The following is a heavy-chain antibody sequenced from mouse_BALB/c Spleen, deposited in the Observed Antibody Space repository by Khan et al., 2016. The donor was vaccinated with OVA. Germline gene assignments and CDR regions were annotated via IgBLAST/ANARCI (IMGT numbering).Heavy chain of an antibody. D-gene: IGHD1-1*01. Sequence: EVELVESGGDLVNPGGSLKLSCAASGFTFSSYGMSWVRQTPDKRLEWVATISSGGHYTYSPDSVRGRFTISSDNAKNTLYLQMSSLKTEDTAMYYCDKRITTDEEDYYGMTYWGQGTTVTVAA. J-gene: IGHJ4*01. V-gene: IGHV5-6*01. CDR3: DKRITTDEEDYYGMTY. CDR2: ISSGGHYT. CDR1: GFTFSSYG.